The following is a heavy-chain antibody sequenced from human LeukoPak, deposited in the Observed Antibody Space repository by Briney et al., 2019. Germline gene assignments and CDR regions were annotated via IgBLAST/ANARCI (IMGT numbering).Heavy chain of an antibody. V-gene: IGHV3-49*04. J-gene: IGHJ1*01. CDR3: TSSSGWHVPEYFQH. Sequence: GGSLRLSCTASGFTFGDYAMSWVRQAPGKGLEWVGFIRSKAYGGTTEYAASVKGRFTISRDDSKSIAYLQMNSLKTEDTAVYYCTSSSGWHVPEYFQHWGQGTLVTVSS. CDR1: GFTFGDYA. D-gene: IGHD6-19*01. CDR2: IRSKAYGGTT.